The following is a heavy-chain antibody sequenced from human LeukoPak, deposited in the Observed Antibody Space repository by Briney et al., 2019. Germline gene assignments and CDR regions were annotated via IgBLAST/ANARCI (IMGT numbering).Heavy chain of an antibody. J-gene: IGHJ4*02. CDR1: GFTFSSYG. Sequence: GGSLRLSCAASGFTFSSYGMHWVRQAPGKGLEWGAVISYDGSNKYYADSVKGRFTISRDNSKNTLYLQMNSLRAEDTAVYYCAKDRTYCSSTSCPFDYSGQGTLVTVSS. CDR2: ISYDGSNK. CDR3: AKDRTYCSSTSCPFDY. V-gene: IGHV3-30*18. D-gene: IGHD2-2*01.